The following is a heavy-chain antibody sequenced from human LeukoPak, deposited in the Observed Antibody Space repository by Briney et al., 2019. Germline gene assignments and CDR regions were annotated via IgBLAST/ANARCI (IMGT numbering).Heavy chain of an antibody. J-gene: IGHJ6*02. V-gene: IGHV4-34*01. CDR3: ARGRIAKIVVVHSFQYGMDV. CDR1: GGSFTDYF. CDR2: INDYSGNT. D-gene: IGHD3-22*01. Sequence: SETLSFSCDVFGGSFTDYFWTWIRQSPGKGLEWIGEINDYSGNTNYNPSLNSRVSISLEKSKNQFSLELRSVTAADTAVYYCARGRIAKIVVVHSFQYGMDVWGQGTTVTVSS.